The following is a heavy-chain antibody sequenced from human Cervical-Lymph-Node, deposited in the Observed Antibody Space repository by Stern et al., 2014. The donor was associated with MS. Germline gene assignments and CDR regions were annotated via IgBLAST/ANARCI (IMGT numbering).Heavy chain of an antibody. D-gene: IGHD3-10*01. CDR3: ARDLGEYFFDY. CDR1: GGSISSYY. Sequence: QVQLQESGPGLVKPSETLSLTCTVSGGSISSYYWSWIRQPPGKGLEWIGYIYTSGSTNYNPSLTSRVTIALDTSKNQFSLKLSSLTAADTAVYYCARDLGEYFFDYWGQGTLVTVSS. CDR2: IYTSGST. J-gene: IGHJ4*02. V-gene: IGHV4-59*01.